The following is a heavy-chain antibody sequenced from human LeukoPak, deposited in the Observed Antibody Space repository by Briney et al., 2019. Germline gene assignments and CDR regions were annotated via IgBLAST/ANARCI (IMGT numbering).Heavy chain of an antibody. CDR2: ISGSDTTT. CDR3: AKDQVVPFDY. CDR1: GFTFSNSG. Sequence: PGGSLRLSCAASGFTFSNSGMSWVRQAPGKGLEWVSYISGSDTTTHYADSVKGRFTISRDNSKNTLYLQVNSLRAEDTAVYFCAKDQVVPFDYWGQGTLVTVSS. V-gene: IGHV3-23*01. J-gene: IGHJ4*02. D-gene: IGHD2-2*01.